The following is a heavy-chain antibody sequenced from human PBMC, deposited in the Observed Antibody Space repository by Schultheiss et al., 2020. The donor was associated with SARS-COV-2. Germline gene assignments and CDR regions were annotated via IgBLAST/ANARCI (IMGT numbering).Heavy chain of an antibody. CDR2: IDWDDDK. J-gene: IGHJ4*02. CDR3: ARIAHYDSSGYYDY. Sequence: SGSTLVKPTQTLTLTCTFSGFSLSTSGMCVSWIRQPPGKALEWLARIDWDDDKYYSTSLKTRLTISKDTSKNQVVLTMTNMDPVDTATYYCARIAHYDSSGYYDYWGQGTLVTVSS. D-gene: IGHD3-22*01. CDR1: GFSLSTSGMC. V-gene: IGHV2-70*11.